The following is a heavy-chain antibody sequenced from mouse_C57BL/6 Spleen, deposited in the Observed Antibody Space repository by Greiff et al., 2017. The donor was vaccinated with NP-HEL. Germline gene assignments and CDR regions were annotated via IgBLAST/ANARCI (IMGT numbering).Heavy chain of an antibody. CDR3: ARKGYYGSYAMDY. CDR2: IHPNSGST. J-gene: IGHJ4*01. Sequence: VQLQQPGAELVKPGASVKLSCKASGYTFTSYWMHWVKQRPGQGLEWIGMIHPNSGSTNYNEKFKSKATLTVDKSSSTAYMQLSSLTSEDSAVYYCARKGYYGSYAMDYWGQGTSVTVSS. V-gene: IGHV1-64*01. CDR1: GYTFTSYW. D-gene: IGHD1-1*01.